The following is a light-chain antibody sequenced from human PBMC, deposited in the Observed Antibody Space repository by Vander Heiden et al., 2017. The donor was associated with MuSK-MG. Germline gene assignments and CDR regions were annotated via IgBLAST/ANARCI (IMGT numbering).Light chain of an antibody. J-gene: IGKJ1*01. CDR1: QGISSY. V-gene: IGKV1-8*01. CDR2: AAS. CDR3: QQYYSYPRT. Sequence: AIRMTQSPSSFSASTGDRVTITCRASQGISSYLAWYQQKPGKAPKLLIYAASTFQSGVPSRFSGSGSGTDFTLTISCLQSEDFATYYCQQYYSYPRTFGQGTKVEIK.